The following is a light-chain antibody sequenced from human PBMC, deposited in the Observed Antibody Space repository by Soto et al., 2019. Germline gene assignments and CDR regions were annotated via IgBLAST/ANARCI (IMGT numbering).Light chain of an antibody. Sequence: QSALTQPPSASGSPGQSVAISCTGTSSDVGGYHYVSWYQLHPGKAPKLMIYEVNMRPSGVPDRFSGSKSGNTASLTVSGLRAEDEADYYCSSYAGSNHYVFGTGTKLTVL. J-gene: IGLJ1*01. CDR3: SSYAGSNHYV. V-gene: IGLV2-8*01. CDR2: EVN. CDR1: SSDVGGYHY.